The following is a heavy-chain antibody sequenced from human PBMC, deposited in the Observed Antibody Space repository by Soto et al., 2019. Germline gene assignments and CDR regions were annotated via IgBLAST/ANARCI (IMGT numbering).Heavy chain of an antibody. CDR3: ASTLRHIVVVTPAQFDY. CDR2: IIPIFGTA. CDR1: GGTFSSYA. Sequence: SVKVSCKASGGTFSSYAISWVRQAPGQGLEWMGGIIPIFGTANYAQKFQGRVTITADKSTSTAYMELSSLRSEDTAVYYCASTLRHIVVVTPAQFDYWGQGTLVTVSS. J-gene: IGHJ4*02. D-gene: IGHD2-21*02. V-gene: IGHV1-69*06.